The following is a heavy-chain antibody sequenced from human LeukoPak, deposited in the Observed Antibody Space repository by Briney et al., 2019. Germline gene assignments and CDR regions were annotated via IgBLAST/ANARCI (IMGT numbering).Heavy chain of an antibody. CDR2: INHSGNT. D-gene: IGHD2-15*01. CDR1: GGSFSGYY. J-gene: IGHJ3*02. V-gene: IGHV4-34*01. CDR3: AGGSGHFQDAFEI. Sequence: SETLSLTCAVNGGSFSGYYWTWIRQPPGKGLEWIGEINHSGNTNYNSSLKSRVSISVDTSTSQFSLKLDSVTAADTALYYCAGGSGHFQDAFEIWGQGTMVTVSS.